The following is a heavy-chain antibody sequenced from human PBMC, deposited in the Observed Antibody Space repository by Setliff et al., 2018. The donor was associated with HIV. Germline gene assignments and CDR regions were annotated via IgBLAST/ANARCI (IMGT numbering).Heavy chain of an antibody. J-gene: IGHJ5*02. V-gene: IGHV4-59*01. CDR1: SDSISSSY. CDR2: VHHSGST. Sequence: SLTCTVSSDSISSSYWTWIRQPPGQGLEWIGYVHHSGSTKYNASLRSRVTMSVDTSKNLFSLTLRSVTAADTAVYYCASAGPYCGDDCPYNWLTPWGQGTLVTVSS. CDR3: ASAGPYCGDDCPYNWLTP. D-gene: IGHD2-21*02.